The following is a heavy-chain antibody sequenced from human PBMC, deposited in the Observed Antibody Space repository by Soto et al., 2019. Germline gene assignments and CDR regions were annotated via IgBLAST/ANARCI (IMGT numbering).Heavy chain of an antibody. D-gene: IGHD3-22*01. V-gene: IGHV4-30-4*01. CDR1: GGSISSGDYY. J-gene: IGHJ4*02. Sequence: PWETLSLTCTVSGGSISSGDYYWSWIRQPPGKGLEWIGYIYYSGSTYYNPSLKSRVTISVDTSKNQFSLKLSSVTAADTAVYYCARGTYYYDSSGYYYLDYWGQGTLVTVSS. CDR3: ARGTYYYDSSGYYYLDY. CDR2: IYYSGST.